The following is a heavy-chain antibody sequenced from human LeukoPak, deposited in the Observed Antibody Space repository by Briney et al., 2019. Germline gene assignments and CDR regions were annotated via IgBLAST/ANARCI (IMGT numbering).Heavy chain of an antibody. J-gene: IGHJ4*02. D-gene: IGHD3-16*01. CDR1: GGYISTSNYY. CDR2: IYYSGST. V-gene: IGHV4-39*01. CDR3: ARFFYYDASHPPF. Sequence: SETLSLTCTVSGGYISTSNYYWGWIRQSPGKGLEWIGNIYYSGSTYYNPSLKSRVSLSIDTSMNQFSLKVNSLTVADTAVYYCARFFYYDASHPPFWGQGTLVAVSS.